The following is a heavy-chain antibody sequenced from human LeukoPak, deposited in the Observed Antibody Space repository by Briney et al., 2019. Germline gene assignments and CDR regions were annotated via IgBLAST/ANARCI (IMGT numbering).Heavy chain of an antibody. CDR3: ARRNIAAAALDY. V-gene: IGHV3-23*01. J-gene: IGHJ4*02. CDR2: ISGSGGGT. Sequence: GGSLRLSCAASGFTFSNYGMSWVRQAPGKGLEWVSTISGSGGGTYYADSVKGRFTISRDNSKDTLYLQMNSLRAEDTAVYYCARRNIAAAALDYWGQGTLVTVSS. D-gene: IGHD6-13*01. CDR1: GFTFSNYG.